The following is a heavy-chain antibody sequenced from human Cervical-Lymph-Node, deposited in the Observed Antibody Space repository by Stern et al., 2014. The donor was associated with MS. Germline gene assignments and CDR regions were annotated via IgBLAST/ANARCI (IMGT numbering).Heavy chain of an antibody. J-gene: IGHJ4*02. CDR2: IYLDDER. V-gene: IGHV2-5*02. Sequence: ESGPTLVKPTQTLTLTCTFSGFSLSTTRAGVAWIRQPPGKALEWLALIYLDDERRYSPSLKDRLTITKDNSKNQVVLTMTNLDPVDTATYYCAHRSSGAYCSGESCYFVHWGQGALVTVSS. D-gene: IGHD2-15*01. CDR1: GFSLSTTRAG. CDR3: AHRSSGAYCSGESCYFVH.